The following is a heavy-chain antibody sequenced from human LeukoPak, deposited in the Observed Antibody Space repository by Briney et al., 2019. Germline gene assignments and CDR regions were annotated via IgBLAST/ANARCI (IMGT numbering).Heavy chain of an antibody. J-gene: IGHJ4*02. CDR3: ARGALEMATTTSPYYFDY. V-gene: IGHV3-23*01. Sequence: PGGSLRLSCAASGFTFNNYVMSWVRQAPGKGLEWVSLISGSGDRTYYADSVKGRFTISRDNSKNTLYLQMNGLRAEDTAVYYCARGALEMATTTSPYYFDYWGQGTLVTVSS. D-gene: IGHD5-24*01. CDR1: GFTFNNYV. CDR2: ISGSGDRT.